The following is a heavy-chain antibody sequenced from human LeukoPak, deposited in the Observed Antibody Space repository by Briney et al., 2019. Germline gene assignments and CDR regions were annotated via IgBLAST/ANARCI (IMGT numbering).Heavy chain of an antibody. CDR3: AKDFDYYDSSGIDY. Sequence: GGSLRLSCAASGFTFSSYGMHWVRQAPGKGLEWVAFIRYDGSNKYYADSVKGRFTISRDNSKNTLYLQMNSLRAEDTAEYYCAKDFDYYDSSGIDYWGQGTLVTVSS. CDR2: IRYDGSNK. J-gene: IGHJ4*02. CDR1: GFTFSSYG. D-gene: IGHD3-22*01. V-gene: IGHV3-30*02.